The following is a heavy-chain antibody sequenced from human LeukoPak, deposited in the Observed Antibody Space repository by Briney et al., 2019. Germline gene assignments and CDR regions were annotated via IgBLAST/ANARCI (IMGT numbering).Heavy chain of an antibody. CDR2: ISSSSSYI. D-gene: IGHD1-26*01. Sequence: GGSLRLSCAASGFTFSSYSTNWVRQAPGKGLEWVSSISSSSSYIYYADSVKGRFTISRDNAKNSLYLQMNSLRAEDTAVYYCARARIVGATVRYFDYWGQGTLVTVSS. J-gene: IGHJ4*02. V-gene: IGHV3-21*01. CDR3: ARARIVGATVRYFDY. CDR1: GFTFSSYS.